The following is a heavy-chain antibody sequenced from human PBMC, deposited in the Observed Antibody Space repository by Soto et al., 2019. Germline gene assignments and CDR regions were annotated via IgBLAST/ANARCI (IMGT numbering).Heavy chain of an antibody. CDR3: ARQTTARLIDY. J-gene: IGHJ4*02. D-gene: IGHD1-7*01. CDR2: IYYSGST. CDR1: GGSISSYY. Sequence: SETLSLTCTVSGGSISSYYWSWIRQPPGKGLEWIGYIYYSGSTNYNPSLKSRVTISVDTSKNQFSLKLSSVTAADTAVYYCARQTTARLIDYWGQGTLVTVSS. V-gene: IGHV4-59*08.